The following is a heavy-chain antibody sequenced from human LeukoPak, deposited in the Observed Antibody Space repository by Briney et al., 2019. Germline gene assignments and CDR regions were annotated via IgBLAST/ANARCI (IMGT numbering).Heavy chain of an antibody. CDR3: ARRRAPAANNWYFDL. Sequence: WASVEVSCKASGYTLTSYDINWVRQATGQGLEWMGWMNPNSGNTGYAQKFQGRVTFTRDAAISTAYMELSSLRSEDTAVYYCARRRAPAANNWYFDLWGRGTLVTVSS. CDR1: GYTLTSYD. J-gene: IGHJ2*01. CDR2: MNPNSGNT. D-gene: IGHD2-2*01. V-gene: IGHV1-8*03.